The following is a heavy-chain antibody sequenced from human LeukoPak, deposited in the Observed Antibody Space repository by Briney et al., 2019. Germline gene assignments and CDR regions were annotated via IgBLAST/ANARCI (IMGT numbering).Heavy chain of an antibody. Sequence: PSETLSLTCTVSGGSISSYYWSWIRQPAGKGLEWIGRIYTSGSTNYNPSLKSRVTMSVDTSKNQFSLKLSSVTAADTAVYYCARVRRSLYYYDSSGYYYFDYWGQGTLVTVSS. V-gene: IGHV4-4*07. CDR1: GGSISSYY. D-gene: IGHD3-22*01. J-gene: IGHJ4*02. CDR3: ARVRRSLYYYDSSGYYYFDY. CDR2: IYTSGST.